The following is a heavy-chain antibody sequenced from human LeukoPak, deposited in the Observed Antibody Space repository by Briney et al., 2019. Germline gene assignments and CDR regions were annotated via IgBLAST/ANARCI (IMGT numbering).Heavy chain of an antibody. CDR3: ARETQTGTYDAFDI. J-gene: IGHJ3*02. CDR1: GYTFTGYY. CDR2: INPNSGGT. V-gene: IGHV1-2*02. D-gene: IGHD1-1*01. Sequence: GASVKASCKASGYTFTGYYMHWVRQAPGQGLEWMGWINPNSGGTNYAQKFQGRVTMTRDTSISTAYMELSRLRSDDTAVYYCARETQTGTYDAFDIWGQGTMVTVSS.